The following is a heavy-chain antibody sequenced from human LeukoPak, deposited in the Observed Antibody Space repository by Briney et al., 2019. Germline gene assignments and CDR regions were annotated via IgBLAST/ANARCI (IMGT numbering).Heavy chain of an antibody. CDR2: ISSSGNTI. CDR1: GFTFRGYE. Sequence: GGSLRLSCAASGFTFRGYEMNWVRQAPGKGLEWVSYISSSGNTIYYADSVKGRFTISRDNAKNSLFLQMNSLRAEDTAVYYCARLVAITQAFDPWGQGALVTVSS. V-gene: IGHV3-48*03. J-gene: IGHJ5*02. CDR3: ARLVAITQAFDP. D-gene: IGHD5-24*01.